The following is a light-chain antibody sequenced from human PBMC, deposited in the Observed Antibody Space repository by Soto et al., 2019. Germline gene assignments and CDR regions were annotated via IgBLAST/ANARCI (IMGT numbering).Light chain of an antibody. V-gene: IGKV1-9*01. CDR3: QHLNNYPPFT. CDR2: GTF. J-gene: IGKJ3*01. Sequence: IQLTQSPSSLSASVVDRVSITCRASQDIKTYLAWYQQKQGKAPKLLISGTFTLQSGVPSRFNGSGSGTDFTLTSRRLQPEDFATYDCQHLNNYPPFTFGPGTKVDLE. CDR1: QDIKTY.